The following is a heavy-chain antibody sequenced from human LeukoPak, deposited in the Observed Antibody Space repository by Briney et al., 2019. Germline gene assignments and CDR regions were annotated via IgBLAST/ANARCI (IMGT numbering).Heavy chain of an antibody. V-gene: IGHV3-7*04. CDR3: ARGAGGV. D-gene: IGHD3-16*01. Sequence: GSLSLSCVSSGFIFSRYWMNWVRQAPGKGLEWVANINEDGSGKYYADSVKGRFAISRDNAKNSLYLQMNSLRAEDTAVYYCARGAGGVWGKGTTVTVSS. CDR1: GFIFSRYW. J-gene: IGHJ6*04. CDR2: INEDGSGK.